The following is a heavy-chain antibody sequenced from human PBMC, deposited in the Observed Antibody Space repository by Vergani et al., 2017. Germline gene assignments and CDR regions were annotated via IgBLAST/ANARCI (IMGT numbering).Heavy chain of an antibody. CDR1: GFIFNKYA. D-gene: IGHD3-16*01. Sequence: EVQLLDSGGGWAQSGGSLTVACGASGFIFNKYAMSWVRQAPGKGLEWVAAVSGNGNKTHYADSVKGRFTISRDNSKSTLNLQMNSLGVEDTAVYYCSRDRRIMYNWFDPWGQGTLVTVSS. V-gene: IGHV3-23*01. CDR3: SRDRRIMYNWFDP. CDR2: VSGNGNKT. J-gene: IGHJ5*02.